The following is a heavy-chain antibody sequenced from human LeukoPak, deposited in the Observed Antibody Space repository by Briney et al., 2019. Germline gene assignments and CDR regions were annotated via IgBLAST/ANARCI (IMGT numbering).Heavy chain of an antibody. J-gene: IGHJ4*02. V-gene: IGHV3-23*01. CDR3: ANIGKSGWYFDY. Sequence: GGSLRLSCAASGFTFSSYAMSWVRQAPGKGLEWVSAISGSGGSTYYADSVKGRFTISRDNSKNTLYLQMNSLRAEDTAVYYCANIGKSGWYFDYWGQGTLVTVSS. D-gene: IGHD6-25*01. CDR1: GFTFSSYA. CDR2: ISGSGGST.